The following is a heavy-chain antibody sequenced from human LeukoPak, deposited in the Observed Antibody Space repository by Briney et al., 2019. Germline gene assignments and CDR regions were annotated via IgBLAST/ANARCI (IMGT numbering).Heavy chain of an antibody. V-gene: IGHV3-21*01. CDR3: ARDERQCSGGSCYPSDY. Sequence: NSGGSRRLSCAASGFTFTTYAMNWVRKAPGKGLEWVSSISSTSTFIYYADSVKGRFTISRDNAKNSLYLQMNSLRAEDTAVYYCARDERQCSGGSCYPSDYWGQGTLVTVSS. D-gene: IGHD2-15*01. J-gene: IGHJ4*02. CDR2: ISSTSTFI. CDR1: GFTFTTYA.